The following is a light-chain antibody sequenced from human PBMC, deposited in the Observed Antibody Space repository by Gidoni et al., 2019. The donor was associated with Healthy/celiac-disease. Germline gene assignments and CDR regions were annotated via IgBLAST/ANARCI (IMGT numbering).Light chain of an antibody. Sequence: SYVLTQPPSVAVAPGKPARITCGGNNIGSKSVHWSQQRPGQAPVLVIYSDSDRPSGIPERFSGSNSGNTATLTISRVEAGDEADYYCQVWDSSSAQSVVFGGGTKLTVL. V-gene: IGLV3-21*04. CDR3: QVWDSSSAQSVV. J-gene: IGLJ2*01. CDR1: NIGSKS. CDR2: SDS.